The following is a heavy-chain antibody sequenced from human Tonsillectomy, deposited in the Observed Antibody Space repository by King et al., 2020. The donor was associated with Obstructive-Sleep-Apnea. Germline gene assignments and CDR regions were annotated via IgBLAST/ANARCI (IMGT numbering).Heavy chain of an antibody. CDR1: GYSFTSYR. CDR2: IDPRDSYI. V-gene: IGHV5-10-1*03. CDR3: ARLEVTEVALY. Sequence: VQLVESGAEVKKPGESLRISCKGSGYSFTSYRISWVRQMPGKGLEWMGRIDPRDSYIDYSPSIQGHVTISADKSITTAYLQWSSLTASDTAIYYCARLEVTEVALYWGQGTLVTVSS. J-gene: IGHJ4*02.